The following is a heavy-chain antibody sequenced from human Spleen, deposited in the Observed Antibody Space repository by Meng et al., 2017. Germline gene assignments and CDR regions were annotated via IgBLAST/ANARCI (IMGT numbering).Heavy chain of an antibody. J-gene: IGHJ6*02. CDR3: ARRDTAMVNYYYGMDV. CDR1: GFTFGYYG. CDR2: IWYDGSDK. V-gene: IGHV3-33*01. D-gene: IGHD5-18*01. Sequence: GESLKISCAASGFTFGYYGMHWVRQAPGKGLEWVAVIWYDGSDKYYADSVKGRFTISRDNSKNTLDLQMNSLRAEDTAVYYCARRDTAMVNYYYGMDVWGQGTTVTVSS.